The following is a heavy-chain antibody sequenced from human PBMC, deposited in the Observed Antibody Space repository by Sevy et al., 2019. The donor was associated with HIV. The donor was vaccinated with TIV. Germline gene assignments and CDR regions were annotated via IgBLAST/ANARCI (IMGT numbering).Heavy chain of an antibody. CDR1: GFIFSGYW. Sequence: GGSLRLSCAGSGFIFSGYWMHWVRQAPGKGLEWVANINEDGTTKYYLDSVKGRFTISRDNAKNSVFLQMNSPRVDDTAVYYCARAIGAATSYWGQGTLVTVSS. D-gene: IGHD2-15*01. CDR2: INEDGTTK. J-gene: IGHJ4*02. V-gene: IGHV3-7*03. CDR3: ARAIGAATSY.